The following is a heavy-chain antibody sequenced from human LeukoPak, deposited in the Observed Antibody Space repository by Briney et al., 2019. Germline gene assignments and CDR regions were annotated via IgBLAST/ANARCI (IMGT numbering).Heavy chain of an antibody. CDR1: GYTFTSYD. V-gene: IGHV1-8*01. J-gene: IGHJ6*02. Sequence: ASVKVSCNASGYTFTSYDINWVRQATGQGLGWMGWMNPNSGNTGYAQKCQGRVTMTRNTSISTAYMELSSLRSEDTAVYYCARSSNSSGWYYYYYYGMDVWGQGTTVTVSS. D-gene: IGHD6-19*01. CDR3: ARSSNSSGWYYYYYYGMDV. CDR2: MNPNSGNT.